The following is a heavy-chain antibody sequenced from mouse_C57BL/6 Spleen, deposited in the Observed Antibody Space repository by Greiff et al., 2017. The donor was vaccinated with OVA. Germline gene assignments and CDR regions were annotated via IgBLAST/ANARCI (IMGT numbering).Heavy chain of an antibody. CDR1: GYAFSSSW. V-gene: IGHV1-82*01. CDR2: IYPGDGDT. Sequence: LQESGPELVKPGASVKISCKASGYAFSSSWMNWVKQRPGKGLEWIGRIYPGDGDTNYNGKFKGKATLTADKSSSTAYMQLSSLTSEDSAVYFCARDHYYGSSYSFDYWGQGTTLTVSS. D-gene: IGHD1-1*01. J-gene: IGHJ2*01. CDR3: ARDHYYGSSYSFDY.